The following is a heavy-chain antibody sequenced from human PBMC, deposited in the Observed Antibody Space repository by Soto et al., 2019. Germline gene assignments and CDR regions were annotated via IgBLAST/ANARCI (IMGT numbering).Heavy chain of an antibody. J-gene: IGHJ4*02. CDR1: GGSIGLYY. D-gene: IGHD1-1*01. V-gene: IGHV4-59*01. Sequence: PSETLSLTCTVSGGSIGLYYWSWIRQPPGKEPEWIGYISYTGSTDYNPSLRGRLTISVDTSKNQFSLKLSSVTTADTAVYYCARNIGGKEATGNMGFEHWGQGTPVTVSS. CDR3: ARNIGGKEATGNMGFEH. CDR2: ISYTGST.